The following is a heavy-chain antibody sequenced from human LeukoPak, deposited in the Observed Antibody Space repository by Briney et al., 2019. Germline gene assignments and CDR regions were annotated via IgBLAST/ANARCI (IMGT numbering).Heavy chain of an antibody. V-gene: IGHV4-61*01. D-gene: IGHD2-21*02. J-gene: IGHJ2*01. CDR3: ARDLGGGDSSYWYFDL. Sequence: SETLSLTCTVSGGSISSSSYYWGWIRQPPGKGLEWIGYIYYSGSTNYNPSLKSRVTISVDTSKNQFSLKLSSVTAADTALYYCARDLGGGDSSYWYFDLWGRGALVTVSS. CDR2: IYYSGST. CDR1: GGSISSSSYY.